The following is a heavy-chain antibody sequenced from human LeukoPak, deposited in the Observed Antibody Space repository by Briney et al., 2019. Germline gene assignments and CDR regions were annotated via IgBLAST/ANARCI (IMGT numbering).Heavy chain of an antibody. D-gene: IGHD6-13*01. CDR3: ARSLGSSSSPLHAFDI. V-gene: IGHV4-34*01. Sequence: SETLSLTCAVYGGSFSGYYWSWIRQPPGKGLEWIGEINHSGSTNYNPSLKSRVPISVDTSKNHFSLKLSSVTAADTAVYYCARSLGSSSSPLHAFDIWGQGTMVTVSS. CDR1: GGSFSGYY. J-gene: IGHJ3*02. CDR2: INHSGST.